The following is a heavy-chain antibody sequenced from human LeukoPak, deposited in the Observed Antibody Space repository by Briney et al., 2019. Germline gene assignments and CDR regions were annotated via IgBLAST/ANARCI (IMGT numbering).Heavy chain of an antibody. V-gene: IGHV7-4-1*02. CDR1: GYTFTSYA. CDR2: VNTNTGNP. J-gene: IGHJ4*02. D-gene: IGHD7-27*01. Sequence: GASVKVSCKASGYTFTSYAMNWVRQAPGQGLEWMGWVNTNTGNPTYAQGFTGRFVFSLDTSVSTAYLQISSLKAEDTAVYYCANSLDSKLTGDLYFDYWGQGTLVTVSS. CDR3: ANSLDSKLTGDLYFDY.